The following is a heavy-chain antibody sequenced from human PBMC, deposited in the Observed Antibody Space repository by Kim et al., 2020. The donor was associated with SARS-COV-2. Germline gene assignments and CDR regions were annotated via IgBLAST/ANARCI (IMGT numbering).Heavy chain of an antibody. D-gene: IGHD3-3*01. CDR3: ARDTIRPTGLDY. Sequence: NYAQKFQGRVTITADKSTSTAYMELSSLRSEDTAVYYCARDTIRPTGLDYWGQGTLVTVSS. J-gene: IGHJ4*02. V-gene: IGHV1-69*04.